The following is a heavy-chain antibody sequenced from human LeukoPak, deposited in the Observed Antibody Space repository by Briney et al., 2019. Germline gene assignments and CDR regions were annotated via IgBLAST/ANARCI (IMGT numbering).Heavy chain of an antibody. D-gene: IGHD3-22*01. CDR2: IKQDGSEK. J-gene: IGHJ4*02. CDR1: GFTFSSYW. V-gene: IGHV3-7*01. Sequence: PGGSLRLSCAASGFTFSSYWMSWVRQAPGKGLEWVANIKQDGSEKYYVDSVKGRFTISRDNAKNSLYLQMNSLRAEDTAVYYCASLLRGAEAAHWGQGTLVTVSS. CDR3: ASLLRGAEAAH.